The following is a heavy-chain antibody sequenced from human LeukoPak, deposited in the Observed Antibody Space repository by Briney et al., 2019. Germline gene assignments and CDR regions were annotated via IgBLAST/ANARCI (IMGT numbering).Heavy chain of an antibody. CDR1: GYTFTSYA. Sequence: SVKVSCKASGYTFTSYAMNWVRQAPGQGLEWMGGIIPIFGTANYAQKFQGRVTITADESTSTAYMELSSLRSEDTAVYYCARLASYQLLRLRTWDAFDIWGQGTMVTVSS. CDR3: ARLASYQLLRLRTWDAFDI. V-gene: IGHV1-69*13. J-gene: IGHJ3*02. CDR2: IIPIFGTA. D-gene: IGHD2-2*01.